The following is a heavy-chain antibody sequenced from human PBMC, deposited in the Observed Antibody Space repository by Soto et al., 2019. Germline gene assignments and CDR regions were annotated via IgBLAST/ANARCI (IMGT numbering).Heavy chain of an antibody. V-gene: IGHV2-26*01. Sequence: QVTLKESGPVLVKPTETLTLTCTVSGFSLSNARMGVSWIRQPPGKALEWLAHIFSNDETSYSTSLKSRLTISKDTSKSQVVLTMTNMDPVETATYYCARIFRRSVVHIWSRWFDPWGQGTLVTVSS. CDR3: ARIFRRSVVHIWSRWFDP. CDR1: GFSLSNARMG. J-gene: IGHJ5*02. CDR2: IFSNDET. D-gene: IGHD2-15*01.